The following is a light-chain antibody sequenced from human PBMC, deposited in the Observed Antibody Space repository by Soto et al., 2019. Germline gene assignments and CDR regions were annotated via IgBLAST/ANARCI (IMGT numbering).Light chain of an antibody. Sequence: IQMTQSPSSLSASVGDRVTITCRASQSLSSRLTWYQQKPGEAPKILIYETSSLHSGVPSRFSGSGSETDFTLTINSLQPEDFATYYCQQRFRPPYTFGQGTKLEIK. CDR1: QSLSSR. CDR2: ETS. J-gene: IGKJ2*01. CDR3: QQRFRPPYT. V-gene: IGKV1-39*01.